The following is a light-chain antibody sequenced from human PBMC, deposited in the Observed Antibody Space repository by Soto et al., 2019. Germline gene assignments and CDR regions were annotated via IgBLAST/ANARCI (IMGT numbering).Light chain of an antibody. CDR1: QSVSRY. CDR2: DAS. CDR3: QQYGSSPPKT. J-gene: IGKJ1*01. Sequence: EIVLTQSPATLSLSPGERATLSCRASQSVSRYLAWYQQKPGQAPRLLIYDASTRATGIPARFSGSGSGTEFTLTISRLEPEDLAVYYCQQYGSSPPKTFGHGTKVDIK. V-gene: IGKV3-20*01.